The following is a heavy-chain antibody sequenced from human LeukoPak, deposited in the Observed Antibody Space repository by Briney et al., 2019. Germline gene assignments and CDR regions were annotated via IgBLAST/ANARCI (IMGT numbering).Heavy chain of an antibody. J-gene: IGHJ4*02. CDR2: IFPSGGEI. CDR3: AKAIYGSGSYSYNDY. CDR1: GFTFSTFA. D-gene: IGHD3-10*01. V-gene: IGHV3-23*01. Sequence: PGGSLRLSCAASGFTFSTFAMIWVRQPPGKGLEWVSSIFPSGGEIHYADSVRGRFTISRDNSKSTLSLQMNSLRAEDTAIYYCAKAIYGSGSYSYNDYWGQGTLVTVSS.